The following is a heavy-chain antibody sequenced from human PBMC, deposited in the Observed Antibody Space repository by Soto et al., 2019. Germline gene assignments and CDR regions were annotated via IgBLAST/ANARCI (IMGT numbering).Heavy chain of an antibody. CDR1: GGSISSYY. D-gene: IGHD2-2*01. V-gene: IGHV4-4*07. Sequence: SETLSLTCTVSGGSISSYYWSWIRQPAGKGLEWIGRIYTSGSTNYNPSLKSRVTMSVDTSKNQFPLKLSSVTAADTAVYYCARDAGADIVVVSAGNNWFDPWGQGTLVTVSS. J-gene: IGHJ5*02. CDR2: IYTSGST. CDR3: ARDAGADIVVVSAGNNWFDP.